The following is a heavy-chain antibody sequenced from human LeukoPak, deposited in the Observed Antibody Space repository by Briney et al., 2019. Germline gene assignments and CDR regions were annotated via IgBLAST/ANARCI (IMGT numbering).Heavy chain of an antibody. CDR3: ARPMYSSSRGYGIQH. D-gene: IGHD6-13*01. CDR1: GYSFTSYW. Sequence: GESLKISFKGSGYSFTSYWIGWVRQMPGKGLDWMGIIYPGDSDTRYSPSFQGQVTISADNSISTAYLQWSSLKASDTAMYYCARPMYSSSRGYGIQHWGQGTLVTVSS. V-gene: IGHV5-51*01. CDR2: IYPGDSDT. J-gene: IGHJ1*01.